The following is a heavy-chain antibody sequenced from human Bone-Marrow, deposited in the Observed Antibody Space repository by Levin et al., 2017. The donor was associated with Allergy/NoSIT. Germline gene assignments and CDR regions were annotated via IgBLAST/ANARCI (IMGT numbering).Heavy chain of an antibody. Sequence: SVKVSCKASGGTFSSYAISWVRQAPGQGLEWMGRIIPILGIANYAQKFQGRVTITADKSTSTAYMELSSLRSEDTAVYYCARDSSGWYSSDYYYYYGMDVWGQGTTVTVSS. CDR3: ARDSSGWYSSDYYYYYGMDV. CDR1: GGTFSSYA. J-gene: IGHJ6*02. D-gene: IGHD6-19*01. CDR2: IIPILGIA. V-gene: IGHV1-69*04.